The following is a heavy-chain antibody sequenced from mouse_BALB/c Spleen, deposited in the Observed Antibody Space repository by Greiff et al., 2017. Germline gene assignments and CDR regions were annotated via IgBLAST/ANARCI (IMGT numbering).Heavy chain of an antibody. CDR1: GYAFSSYW. CDR2: IYPGDGDT. J-gene: IGHJ4*01. Sequence: VQLQQSGAELVRPGSSVKISCKASGYAFSSYWMNWVKQRPGQGLEWIGQIYPGDGDTNYNGKFKGKATLTADKSSSTAYMQLSSLTSEDSAVYFCARGVVMDYWGQGTSVTVSS. D-gene: IGHD1-1*02. CDR3: ARGVVMDY. V-gene: IGHV1-80*01.